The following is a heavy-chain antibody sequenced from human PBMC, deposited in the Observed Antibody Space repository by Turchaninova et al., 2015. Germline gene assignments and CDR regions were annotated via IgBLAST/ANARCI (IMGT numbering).Heavy chain of an antibody. J-gene: IGHJ4*02. CDR2: IYHNGRT. CDR3: AREGAMVTGLDY. V-gene: IGHV4-4*02. D-gene: IGHD5-18*01. CDR1: GGSPSRSNW. Sequence: VQLQESGPGLVKPSGTLSLTRAVSGGSPSRSNWWSWVRQPPGKVHDGIRKIYHNGRTNYNPSLKSRVTISVDKSKNQFSLKLSSVTAADTAVYYCAREGAMVTGLDYWGQGTLVTVSS.